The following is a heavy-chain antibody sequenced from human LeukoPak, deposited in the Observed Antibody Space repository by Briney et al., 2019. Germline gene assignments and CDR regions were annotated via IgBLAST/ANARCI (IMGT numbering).Heavy chain of an antibody. CDR2: IYSGGST. CDR1: EFTVSSNY. CDR3: ARDGYYYDSSGYWRAFDI. J-gene: IGHJ3*02. Sequence: GGSLRLSCAASEFTVSSNYMSWVRQAPGKGLEWVSVIYSGGSTYYADSVKGRFTISRDNSKNTLYLQMNSLRAEDTAVYYCARDGYYYDSSGYWRAFDIWGQGTMVTVSS. V-gene: IGHV3-53*01. D-gene: IGHD3-22*01.